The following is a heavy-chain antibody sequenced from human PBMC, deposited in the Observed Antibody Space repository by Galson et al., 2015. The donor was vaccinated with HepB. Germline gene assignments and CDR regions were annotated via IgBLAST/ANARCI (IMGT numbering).Heavy chain of an antibody. CDR2: IWYDGSNK. CDR3: ARDFAVAGTYYYYGMDV. J-gene: IGHJ6*02. V-gene: IGHV3-33*08. D-gene: IGHD6-19*01. CDR1: GFTFSSAG. Sequence: ALRLSCAASGFTFSSAGMRRVRPAPGKGLEWVAVIWYDGSNKYYADSVKGRFTISRDNSKNTLYLQMNSLRAEDTAVYYCARDFAVAGTYYYYGMDVWGQGTTVTVSS.